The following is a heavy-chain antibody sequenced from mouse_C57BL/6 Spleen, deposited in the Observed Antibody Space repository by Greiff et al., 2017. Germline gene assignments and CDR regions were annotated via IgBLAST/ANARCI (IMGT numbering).Heavy chain of an antibody. CDR1: GFNIKDYY. CDR2: IDPEDGDP. D-gene: IGHD1-1*01. CDR3: TTPYYYGSSLDY. V-gene: IGHV14-1*01. Sequence: EVKLMESGAELVRPGASVKLSCTASGFNIKDYYMHWVKQRPEQGLEWIGRIDPEDGDPEYAPKFQGKATMTADTSSNTAYLQLSSLTSEDTAVYYCTTPYYYGSSLDYWGQGTTLTVSS. J-gene: IGHJ2*01.